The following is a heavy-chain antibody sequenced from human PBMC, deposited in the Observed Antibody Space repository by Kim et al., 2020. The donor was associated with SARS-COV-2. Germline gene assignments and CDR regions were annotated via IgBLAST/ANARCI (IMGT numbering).Heavy chain of an antibody. CDR3: ARAGDYEFSGYYGFCHH. Sequence: SVKGRFTISRDNAKHTLYLQMNSLRPEDTAVYYCARAGDYEFSGYYGFCHHWGQGALVTVSS. V-gene: IGHV3-74*01. J-gene: IGHJ1*01. D-gene: IGHD3-22*01.